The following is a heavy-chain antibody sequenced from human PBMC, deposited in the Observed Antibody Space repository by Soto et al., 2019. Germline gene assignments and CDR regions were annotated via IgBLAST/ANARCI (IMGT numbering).Heavy chain of an antibody. D-gene: IGHD3-3*01. CDR2: IYYSGST. CDR3: ARDPPFWSGYYDMDV. V-gene: IGHV4-30-4*01. J-gene: IGHJ6*02. Sequence: QVQLQESGPGLVKPSQTLSLTCTVSGGSISSGDYYWSWIRQPPGKGLEWIGYIYYSGSTYYNPSLKSRVTIAVDTSKNQFSLKLSSVTAADTAVYYCARDPPFWSGYYDMDVWGQGTTVTVSS. CDR1: GGSISSGDYY.